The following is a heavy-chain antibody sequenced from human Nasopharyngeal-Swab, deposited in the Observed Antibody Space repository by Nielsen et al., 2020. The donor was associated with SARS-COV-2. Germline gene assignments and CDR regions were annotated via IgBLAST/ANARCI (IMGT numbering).Heavy chain of an antibody. CDR2: IIPILGIA. D-gene: IGHD3-3*01. CDR3: WAALEWLPHNWFDP. J-gene: IGHJ5*02. Sequence: SVKVSCKASGGTFSSYAISWVRQAPGQGLEWMGRIIPILGIANYAQKFQGRVTMTRNTSISTAYMELSSLRSEDTAVYYCWAALEWLPHNWFDPWGQGTLVTVSS. V-gene: IGHV1-69*04. CDR1: GGTFSSYA.